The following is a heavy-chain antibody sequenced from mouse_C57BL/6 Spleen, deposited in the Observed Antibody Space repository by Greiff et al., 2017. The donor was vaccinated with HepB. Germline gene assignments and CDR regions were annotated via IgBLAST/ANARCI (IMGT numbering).Heavy chain of an antibody. Sequence: VQLQQPGAELVKPGASVKLSCKASGYTFTSYWMHWVKQRPGQGLEWIGMIHPNSGSTNYNEKFKSKATLTVDKSSSTAYMQLSSLTSEDSAVYYCARDPITTVVAHYAMDYWGQGTSVTVSS. CDR3: ARDPITTVVAHYAMDY. CDR2: IHPNSGST. V-gene: IGHV1-64*01. J-gene: IGHJ4*01. D-gene: IGHD1-1*01. CDR1: GYTFTSYW.